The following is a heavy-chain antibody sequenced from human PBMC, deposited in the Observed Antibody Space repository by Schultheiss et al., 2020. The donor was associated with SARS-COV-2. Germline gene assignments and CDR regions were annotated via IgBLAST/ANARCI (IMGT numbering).Heavy chain of an antibody. Sequence: GGSLRLSCAASGFTFSSYAMSWVRQAPGKGLEWVAVIWYDGSNKYYADSVKGRFTISRDNSKNTLYLQMSSLRAEDTAVYYCAKDPVHSGSYPFDIWGQGTMVTVSS. CDR3: AKDPVHSGSYPFDI. CDR1: GFTFSSYA. V-gene: IGHV3-30*02. CDR2: IWYDGSNK. D-gene: IGHD1-26*01. J-gene: IGHJ3*02.